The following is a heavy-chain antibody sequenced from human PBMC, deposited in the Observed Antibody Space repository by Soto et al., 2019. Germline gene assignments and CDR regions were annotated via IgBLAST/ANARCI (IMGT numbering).Heavy chain of an antibody. V-gene: IGHV4-39*01. CDR2: VYYSGST. CDR1: GDSVSSSSYY. J-gene: IGHJ6*03. D-gene: IGHD3-3*01. Sequence: PSETLSLTCTVSGDSVSSSSYYWGWVRQPPGKGLEWIGSVYYSGSTYYNPSLESRVTISVDKSKNQFSLKLMSLSAADTAVYYCAATKYYDFWSGYSVTWNYYYYYMDVWGKGTTVTVSS. CDR3: AATKYYDFWSGYSVTWNYYYYYMDV.